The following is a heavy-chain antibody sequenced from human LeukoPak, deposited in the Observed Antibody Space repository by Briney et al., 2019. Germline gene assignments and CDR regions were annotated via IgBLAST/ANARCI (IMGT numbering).Heavy chain of an antibody. J-gene: IGHJ4*02. D-gene: IGHD1-26*01. CDR3: ALSSGNYAIPFDY. Sequence: GGSLRLSCAASGFTFSRYWMSWVRQAPGKGLEWVANTKQDGGEKYYLESVKGRFTISRDNAKSSLYLHMNSLRGEDTAVYYCALSSGNYAIPFDYWGQGTLVTVSS. V-gene: IGHV3-7*01. CDR2: TKQDGGEK. CDR1: GFTFSRYW.